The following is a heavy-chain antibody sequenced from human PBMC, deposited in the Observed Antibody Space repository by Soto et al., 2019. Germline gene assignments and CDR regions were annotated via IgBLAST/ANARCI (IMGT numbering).Heavy chain of an antibody. V-gene: IGHV4-59*08. CDR2: IYYTGST. D-gene: IGHD3-16*01. J-gene: IGHJ4*02. CDR3: AKGPNWDFVY. Sequence: QVQLQESGPGLVKPSETLSLTCTVSGGSINSYYWSWIRQSPGKGLEWIGYIYYTGSTSYNPSLKSRVNLSVDTSKNQFFLKLSSVTAADTAVYYCAKGPNWDFVYWGQGTLTTVSS. CDR1: GGSINSYY.